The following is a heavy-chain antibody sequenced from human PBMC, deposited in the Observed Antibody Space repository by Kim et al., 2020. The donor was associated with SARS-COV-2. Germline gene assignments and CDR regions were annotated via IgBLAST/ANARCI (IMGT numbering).Heavy chain of an antibody. CDR2: ISGSGGST. CDR3: AKDLPPDVGVGTAPNWFDP. V-gene: IGHV3-23*01. Sequence: GGSLRLSCAASGFTFSSYAMSWVRQAPGKGLEWVSAISGSGGSTYYADSVKGRFTISRDNSKNTLYLQMNSLRAEDTAVYYCAKDLPPDVGVGTAPNWFDPWGQGTLVTVSS. CDR1: GFTFSSYA. J-gene: IGHJ5*02. D-gene: IGHD2-15*01.